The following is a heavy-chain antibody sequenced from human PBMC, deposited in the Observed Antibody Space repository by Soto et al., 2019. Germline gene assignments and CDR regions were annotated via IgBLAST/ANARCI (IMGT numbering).Heavy chain of an antibody. J-gene: IGHJ4*02. CDR2: IYYSGST. D-gene: IGHD3-22*01. V-gene: IGHV4-39*07. Sequence: SETLSLTCTVSGGSISSTNYYWGWIRQPPGKGLEWIGSIYYSGSTQYKPSLKSRVTISVDTSKNQFSLRLSSVTAADTAVYFCARDGYYYDSSGYQRVYYLDYWGQRTPVTVSS. CDR1: GGSISSTNYY. CDR3: ARDGYYYDSSGYQRVYYLDY.